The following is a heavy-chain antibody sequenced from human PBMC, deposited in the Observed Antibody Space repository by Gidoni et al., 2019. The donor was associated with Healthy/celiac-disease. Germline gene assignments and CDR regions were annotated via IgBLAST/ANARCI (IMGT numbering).Heavy chain of an antibody. J-gene: IGHJ4*02. D-gene: IGHD3-10*01. CDR3: AKRMGNMVQGVIKDY. Sequence: EVQLLESGGGLVQPGGSLRLSCAASGFTFSSYAMSWVRQAPGKGLEWVSAISGSGCITYYADSVKGRFTISRDNSKNTLYLQMNSLRAEDTAVYYCAKRMGNMVQGVIKDYWGQGTLVTVSS. CDR1: GFTFSSYA. V-gene: IGHV3-23*01. CDR2: ISGSGCIT.